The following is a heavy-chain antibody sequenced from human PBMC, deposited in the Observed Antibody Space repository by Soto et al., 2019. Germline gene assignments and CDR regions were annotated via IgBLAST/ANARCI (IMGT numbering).Heavy chain of an antibody. V-gene: IGHV1-18*04. D-gene: IGHD3-22*01. CDR1: GYTFRSYG. CDR3: ARDWSRYYDNSGLIWFY. CDR2: SRAYNGDT. J-gene: IGHJ4*02. Sequence: QIQLVQSGGEVKKPGASVKVSCKASGYTFRSYGIMWVRQAPGEVGEWVGGSRAYNGDTHYGPKFHDRITFNTETSTDTDYMELRSLRLNDTAVYYCARDWSRYYDNSGLIWFYWGQGSLVTVSS.